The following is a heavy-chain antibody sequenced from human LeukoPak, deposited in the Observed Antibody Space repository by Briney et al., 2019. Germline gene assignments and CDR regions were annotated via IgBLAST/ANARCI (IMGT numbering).Heavy chain of an antibody. Sequence: SETLSLTCTVSGGSISSGGYYWSWIRQHPGKGLEWFGYIYYSGSTYYNPSLKSRVTISVDTSKNQFSPKLSSVTAADTAVYYCARAGWNRYYYYYGMDVWGQGTTVTVSS. CDR1: GGSISSGGYY. CDR3: ARAGWNRYYYYYGMDV. D-gene: IGHD1-1*01. CDR2: IYYSGST. J-gene: IGHJ6*02. V-gene: IGHV4-31*03.